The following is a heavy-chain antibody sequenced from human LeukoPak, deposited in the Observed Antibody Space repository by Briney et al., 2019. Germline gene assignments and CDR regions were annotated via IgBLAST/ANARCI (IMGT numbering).Heavy chain of an antibody. V-gene: IGHV3-21*01. CDR2: ISSSSSYI. D-gene: IGHD3-22*01. J-gene: IGHJ3*02. CDR3: ASGYPEYYYDSSGYQYFDI. CDR1: GFTFSSYS. Sequence: PGGSLRLSCAASGFTFSSYSMNWVRQAPGKGLEWVSSISSSSSYIYYADSVKGRFTISRDNAKNSLYLQMNSLRAEDTAVYYCASGYPEYYYDSSGYQYFDIWGQGTMVTVSS.